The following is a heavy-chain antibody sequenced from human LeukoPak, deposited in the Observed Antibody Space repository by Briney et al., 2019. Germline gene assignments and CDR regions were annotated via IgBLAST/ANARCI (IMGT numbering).Heavy chain of an antibody. CDR1: GGSISGYY. J-gene: IGHJ4*02. CDR2: IYYSGST. CDR3: ANYHDYSNFQGAYYLDY. Sequence: SETLSLTCTVSGGSISGYYWSWIRQPPGKGLEWIGNIYYSGSTNYNPSLKSRVTISVDTSKNQFSLKLSSVTAADTAVYYYANYHDYSNFQGAYYLDYWGQGTLVTVSS. V-gene: IGHV4-59*08. D-gene: IGHD4-11*01.